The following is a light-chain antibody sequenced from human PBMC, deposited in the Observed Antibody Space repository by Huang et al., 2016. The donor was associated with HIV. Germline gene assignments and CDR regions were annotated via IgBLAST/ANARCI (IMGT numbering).Light chain of an antibody. CDR2: AVS. V-gene: IGKV2D-29*02. J-gene: IGKJ4*01. Sequence: DIVMTQTPLSLSVTPGQPASISCKSSQSFLHSDGETYLYWYLHKPGQSPQLLIYAVSNRVSGVPDRFSGSGSGTDFTLRISRVEAEDVGVYYCMQRTQRPLTFGGGTKVEIK. CDR3: MQRTQRPLT. CDR1: QSFLHSDGETY.